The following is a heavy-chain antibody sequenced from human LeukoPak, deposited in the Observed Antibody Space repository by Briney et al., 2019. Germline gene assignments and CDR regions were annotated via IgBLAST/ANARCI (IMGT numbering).Heavy chain of an antibody. CDR1: GGSISSSSYY. CDR3: ARLGQGYFQH. J-gene: IGHJ1*01. Sequence: SETLSLTCTVSGGSISSSSYYWGWIRQPPGKGLEWIGSIYYSGSTYYNPSLKSRVTISVDTSKNQFSLKLSSVTAADTAVYYCARLGQGYFQHWGQGTLVTVSS. V-gene: IGHV4-39*01. CDR2: IYYSGST.